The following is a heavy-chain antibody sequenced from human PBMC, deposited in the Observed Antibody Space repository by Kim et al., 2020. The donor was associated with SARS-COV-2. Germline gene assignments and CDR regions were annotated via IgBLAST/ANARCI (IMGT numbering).Heavy chain of an antibody. CDR2: INRNSGSI. V-gene: IGHV3-20*04. Sequence: GGSLRLSCAASGFTFDDYGMSWVRQSPGKGLEWVSVINRNSGSIGYGDSVKGRFTISRDNSKKSLYLQINGLRVEDTALYYCVRGYAGGPFDLWGQGRLVTVSS. D-gene: IGHD3-16*01. CDR3: VRGYAGGPFDL. J-gene: IGHJ4*02. CDR1: GFTFDDYG.